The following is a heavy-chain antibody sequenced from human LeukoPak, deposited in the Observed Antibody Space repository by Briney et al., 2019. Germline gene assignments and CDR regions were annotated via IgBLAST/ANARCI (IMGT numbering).Heavy chain of an antibody. CDR3: SKGTSQAGLYCFDY. CDR1: GFTFSSSA. Sequence: GGSLRLFCAASGFTFSSSAMSWVRQAPGKGLEWVSSIIGGGGSAFYADSAKGRLTISRDNSKNTPYLQMDSLRVDDTAVYYCSKGTSQAGLYCFDYWGQGTLVTVSS. D-gene: IGHD6-19*01. CDR2: IIGGGGSA. J-gene: IGHJ4*02. V-gene: IGHV3-23*01.